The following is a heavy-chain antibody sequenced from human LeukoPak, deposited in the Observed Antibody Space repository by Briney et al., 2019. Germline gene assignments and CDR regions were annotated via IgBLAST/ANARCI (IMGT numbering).Heavy chain of an antibody. CDR3: AQQVGYCSSGNCYFTY. Sequence: GGSLRLSCAASGFTFSSYAMSWVRQAPGKGLEWVSAISGSGGSTYSADSVKGRFTVSRDNSKNTLYLQMNSLRAEDAAVYYCAQQVGYCSSGNCYFTYWGQGTLVTVSS. CDR2: ISGSGGST. V-gene: IGHV3-23*01. CDR1: GFTFSSYA. D-gene: IGHD2-15*01. J-gene: IGHJ1*01.